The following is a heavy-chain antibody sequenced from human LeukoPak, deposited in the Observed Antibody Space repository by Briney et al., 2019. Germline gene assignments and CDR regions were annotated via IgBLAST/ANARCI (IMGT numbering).Heavy chain of an antibody. D-gene: IGHD6-19*01. V-gene: IGHV1-18*01. CDR3: VQVAVAGTVGAFDI. J-gene: IGHJ3*02. Sequence: GASVKVSCKASGYTFTSYGISWVRQASGQGLEWMGWISAYNGNTNYAQKLQGRVTMTTDTSTSTAYMELRSLRSDDTAVYYCVQVAVAGTVGAFDIWGQGTMVTVSS. CDR2: ISAYNGNT. CDR1: GYTFTSYG.